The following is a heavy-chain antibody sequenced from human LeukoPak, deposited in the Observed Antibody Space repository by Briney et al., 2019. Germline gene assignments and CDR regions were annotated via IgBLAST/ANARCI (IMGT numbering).Heavy chain of an antibody. V-gene: IGHV1-2*02. CDR1: GYTFTGYY. CDR3: ARGAGYYHSSGPLGWFDP. D-gene: IGHD3-22*01. Sequence: ASVKVSCNAAGYTFTGYYMNWVRQAPGQGLEWMGWINPNSGGANYAQKFQYRVTMTRDTSINTDYMELSRLRSDDTAVYYCARGAGYYHSSGPLGWFDPWGQGTLVTVSS. J-gene: IGHJ5*02. CDR2: INPNSGGA.